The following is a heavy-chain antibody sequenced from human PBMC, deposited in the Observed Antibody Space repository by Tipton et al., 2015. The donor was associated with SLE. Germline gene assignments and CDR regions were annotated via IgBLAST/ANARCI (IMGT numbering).Heavy chain of an antibody. Sequence: TLSLTCTVSGGSISTYYWNWIRQPPGKGLEWIGYIYDSVYTNYNPSLKSRVTISVDTSKNQFSLKVSSVTAADTAVYFCARRDYSSGWDYFDHWGQGTLVTVSS. J-gene: IGHJ4*02. CDR2: IYDSVYT. V-gene: IGHV4-59*07. CDR3: ARRDYSSGWDYFDH. D-gene: IGHD6-19*01. CDR1: GGSISTYY.